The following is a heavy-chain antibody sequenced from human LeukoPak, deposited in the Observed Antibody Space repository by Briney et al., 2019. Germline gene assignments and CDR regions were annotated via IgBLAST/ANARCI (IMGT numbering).Heavy chain of an antibody. D-gene: IGHD3-22*01. J-gene: IGHJ4*02. Sequence: GGSLRLSCAASGFTFSSYSMNWVRQAPGKGLEWVSGINWNGGSTGYADSVKGRFTISRDNAKNSLYLQMNSLRAEDTALYYCARDLEGDYYDSSGYYDYWGQGTLVTVSS. CDR2: INWNGGST. CDR3: ARDLEGDYYDSSGYYDY. V-gene: IGHV3-20*04. CDR1: GFTFSSYS.